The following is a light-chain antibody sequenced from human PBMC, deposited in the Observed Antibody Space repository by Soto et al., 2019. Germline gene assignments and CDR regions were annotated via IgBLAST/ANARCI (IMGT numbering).Light chain of an antibody. J-gene: IGLJ2*01. CDR2: DVS. V-gene: IGLV2-14*03. CDR1: SSDVGGYKY. Sequence: QSVLTQPASVSGSPGQSITISCTGTSSDVGGYKYVSWYQQHPGKAPKLMIYDVSNWPSGVSNRFSGSKSGNTASLTISGLQAEDEADYYCSSYTSSSTPVVFGGGTKLTVL. CDR3: SSYTSSSTPVV.